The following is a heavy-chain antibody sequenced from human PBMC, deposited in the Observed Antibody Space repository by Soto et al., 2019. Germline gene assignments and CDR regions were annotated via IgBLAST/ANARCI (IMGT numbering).Heavy chain of an antibody. CDR3: ARATYGDYVRSDYYYGMDV. V-gene: IGHV5-10-1*01. J-gene: IGHJ6*02. CDR2: IDPSNSYI. D-gene: IGHD4-17*01. CDR1: GYSFTTHW. Sequence: PGESLKISCQGSGYSFTTHWITWVRQTPGKGLEWMGRIDPSNSYINYSPSFQGHVTISADKSISTAYLQWSSLKASDTAMYYCARATYGDYVRSDYYYGMDVWGQGTTVTVSS.